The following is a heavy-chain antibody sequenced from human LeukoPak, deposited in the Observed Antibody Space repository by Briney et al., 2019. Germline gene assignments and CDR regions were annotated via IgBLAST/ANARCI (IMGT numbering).Heavy chain of an antibody. D-gene: IGHD6-19*01. CDR1: GFTVSSNY. V-gene: IGHV3-66*01. J-gene: IGHJ4*02. Sequence: GGSLRLSCAASGFTVSSNYMSWVRQAPGKGLEWVSVIYSGGSTYYADSVKGRFTISRDNSKNTLYLQMNSLRAEDTAVYYCARGGQWLGPGFDYWGQGTLVTVSS. CDR3: ARGGQWLGPGFDY. CDR2: IYSGGST.